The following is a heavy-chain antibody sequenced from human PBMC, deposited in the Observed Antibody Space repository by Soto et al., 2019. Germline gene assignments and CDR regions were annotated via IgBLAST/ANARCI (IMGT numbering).Heavy chain of an antibody. CDR3: ARDLWGYCGTDCYPLDV. J-gene: IGHJ6*02. Sequence: QVQLQESGPGLVKPSETLSLTCTVSGGTISRYYWSWIRQPPGKGLEWIGYMYNNGSTVYNPSVKNQVSISADTSKNQFSLKLNSVTAADTAVYYCARDLWGYCGTDCYPLDVWGQGTTCTVSS. CDR1: GGTISRYY. CDR2: MYNNGST. V-gene: IGHV4-59*01. D-gene: IGHD2-21*02.